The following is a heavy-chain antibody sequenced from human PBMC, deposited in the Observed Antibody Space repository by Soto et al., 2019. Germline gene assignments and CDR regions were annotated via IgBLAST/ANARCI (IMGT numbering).Heavy chain of an antibody. J-gene: IGHJ4*02. V-gene: IGHV3-30-3*01. Sequence: QVQLVESGGGVVQPGRSLRLSCAASGFTFSSYAMHWVRQAPGKGLEWVAVISYDGSNKYYADSVKGRFTISRDNSKNTLYLQMNSLRAEDTAVYYCARDTQVPSSGWGLFFDHWGQGTLVTVSS. CDR3: ARDTQVPSSGWGLFFDH. CDR1: GFTFSSYA. CDR2: ISYDGSNK. D-gene: IGHD6-19*01.